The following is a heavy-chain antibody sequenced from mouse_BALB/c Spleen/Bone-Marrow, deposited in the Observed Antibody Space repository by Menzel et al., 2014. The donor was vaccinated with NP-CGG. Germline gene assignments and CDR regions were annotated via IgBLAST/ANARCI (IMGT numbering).Heavy chain of an antibody. D-gene: IGHD1-2*01. V-gene: IGHV4-1*02. J-gene: IGHJ3*01. CDR1: GFDFSRFW. CDR2: INPDSSTI. CDR3: TRLHYYGYSAY. Sequence: EVKVVESGGGLVQPGGSLKLSCAASGFDFSRFWMGWVRQAPGKGLEWIGGINPDSSTINYTPSLKDKFIISRVNAKNTLYLQKSKVRSEDTALYYCTRLHYYGYSAYWGQGTLVTVST.